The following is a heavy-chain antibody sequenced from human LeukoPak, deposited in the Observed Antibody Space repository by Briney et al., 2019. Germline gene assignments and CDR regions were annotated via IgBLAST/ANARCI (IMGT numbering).Heavy chain of an antibody. D-gene: IGHD1-20*01. J-gene: IGHJ4*02. Sequence: PSEPLSLTCTLSGGPISIHYWSWLRQPPGKGLEWIGYIYYSGSTNYNPSLKSRVTISVDTSKNQFSLKLSSVTAADTAVYYCARGSITGPYYFDYWGQGTLVTVSS. CDR3: ARGSITGPYYFDY. CDR1: GGPISIHY. V-gene: IGHV4-59*11. CDR2: IYYSGST.